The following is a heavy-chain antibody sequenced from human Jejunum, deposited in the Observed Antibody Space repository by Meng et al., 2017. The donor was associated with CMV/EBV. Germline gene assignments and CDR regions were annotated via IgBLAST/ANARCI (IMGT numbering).Heavy chain of an antibody. J-gene: IGHJ4*01. CDR1: FSSYS. D-gene: IGHD5-12*01. V-gene: IGHV3-23*01. Sequence: FSSYSMGWVRPAPGKGLEWVSTISARGGNTYSPDYVKGRITLSRDNSRNTLYVQMASLTAEDTALYYCVREHGRGYSNFDRYFDQWGHGTPVTVSS. CDR3: VREHGRGYSNFDRYFDQ. CDR2: ISARGGNT.